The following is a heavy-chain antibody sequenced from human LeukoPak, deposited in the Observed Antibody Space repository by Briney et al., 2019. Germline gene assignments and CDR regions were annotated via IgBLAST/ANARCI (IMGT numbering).Heavy chain of an antibody. Sequence: PGGSLRLSCAVSGFTVTDNYMSWVRLAPGNGLQWVSVIYPDGRTSYAESVKGPFTISRDISRYTLLRQMYSLRPGDTAVHYCTRTNPIYGDYDYWSQGTLVTVYS. V-gene: IGHV3-53*01. CDR3: TRTNPIYGDYDY. CDR2: IYPDGRT. D-gene: IGHD4-17*01. CDR1: GFTVTDNY. J-gene: IGHJ4*02.